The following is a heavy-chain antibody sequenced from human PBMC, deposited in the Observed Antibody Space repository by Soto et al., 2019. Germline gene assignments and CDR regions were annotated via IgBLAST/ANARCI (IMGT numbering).Heavy chain of an antibody. CDR1: GFSFSSYA. V-gene: IGHV3-48*02. Sequence: DVQLVQSGGGLVQPGGSLRLSCAASGFSFSSYAMHWVRQAPGKGLEWISYINSAGTTTFRAGSVKGRFTVSRDKAKNSLYLQMSSLRHEDTAVYYCARDLSHWGQGTLVTVSS. CDR3: ARDLSH. J-gene: IGHJ4*02. CDR2: INSAGTTT.